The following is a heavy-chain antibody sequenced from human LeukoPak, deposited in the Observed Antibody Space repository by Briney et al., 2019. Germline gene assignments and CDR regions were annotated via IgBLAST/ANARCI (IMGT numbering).Heavy chain of an antibody. V-gene: IGHV1-18*01. CDR2: ISAYNGNT. CDR3: ARDLDRYGSGSYPRYGMDV. CDR1: GYTFTSYG. J-gene: IGHJ6*02. D-gene: IGHD3-10*01. Sequence: GASVKVSCKASGYTFTSYGISWVRQAPGQGLEWMGWISAYNGNTNYAQKLQGRVTMTTDTSTSTAYMELRSLRSVDTAVYYCARDLDRYGSGSYPRYGMDVWGQGTTVTVSS.